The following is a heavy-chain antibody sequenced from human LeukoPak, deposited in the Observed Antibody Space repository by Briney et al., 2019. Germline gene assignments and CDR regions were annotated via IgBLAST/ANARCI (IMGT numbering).Heavy chain of an antibody. CDR2: INTDGTVT. CDR1: GFTFSKYW. D-gene: IGHD6-19*01. Sequence: GGSLRLSCAASGFTFSKYWMLWVRQAPGQGLESVSRINTDGTVTTYADSVKGRFTVSRDNADNTMFLQMNSVSDEDTAVYYCATKQWLAPPPDSWGQGTPVTVSS. V-gene: IGHV3-74*01. CDR3: ATKQWLAPPPDS. J-gene: IGHJ4*02.